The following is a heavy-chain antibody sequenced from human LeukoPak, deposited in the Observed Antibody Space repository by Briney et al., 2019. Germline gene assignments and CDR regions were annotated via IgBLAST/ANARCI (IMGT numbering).Heavy chain of an antibody. Sequence: PSETLSLTCAVYGGSFSGYYWSWIRQPPGKGLEWIGEINHSGSTNYNPSLKSRVTISVDTSKNQFSLKLSSVTAADTAVYYCARGGRGNWFDPWGQGTLVTVSS. J-gene: IGHJ5*02. CDR2: INHSGST. CDR3: ARGGRGNWFDP. CDR1: GGSFSGYY. D-gene: IGHD3-10*01. V-gene: IGHV4-34*01.